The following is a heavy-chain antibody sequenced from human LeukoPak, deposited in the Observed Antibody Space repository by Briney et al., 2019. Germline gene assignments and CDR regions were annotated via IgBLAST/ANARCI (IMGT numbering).Heavy chain of an antibody. CDR1: GFTLSRFG. V-gene: IGHV3-30*02. D-gene: IGHD3-10*01. CDR3: AKDQGVVGSYDA. J-gene: IGHJ5*02. CDR2: IQYDESLK. Sequence: GGSLRLSCEASGFTLSRFGMNWVRQAPGNGLEWVAFIQYDESLKCYLGSVKGRFATSRDNSKNTVYLQMNSLRVEDTAVYYCAKDQGVVGSYDAWGQGTLVTVSS.